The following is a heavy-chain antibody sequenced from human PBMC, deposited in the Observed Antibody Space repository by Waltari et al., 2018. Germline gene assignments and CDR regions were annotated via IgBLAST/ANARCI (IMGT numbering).Heavy chain of an antibody. CDR3: ARASYGSGSSWFDP. Sequence: QVQLQESGPGLVKPSETLSLICSVSGGSISTHFWGWIRQPTGKTLEWIGNIYSSGSTNYNPSLTSRVTISLDLSKNQCSLKLRSVSAADTAVYYCARASYGSGSSWFDPWGQGNLVTVSS. CDR2: IYSSGST. CDR1: GGSISTHF. D-gene: IGHD3-10*01. V-gene: IGHV4-59*11. J-gene: IGHJ5*02.